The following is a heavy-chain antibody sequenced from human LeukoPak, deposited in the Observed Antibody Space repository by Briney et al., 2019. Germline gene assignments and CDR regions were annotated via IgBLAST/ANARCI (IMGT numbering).Heavy chain of an antibody. J-gene: IGHJ3*02. CDR3: ARDGTDYGDAFDI. CDR2: IYYSGST. CDR1: GGSISSGGYY. V-gene: IGHV4-31*03. Sequence: SQTLSLTCTVSGGSISSGGYYWSWMRQHPGKGLEWIGYIYYSGSTYYNPSLKSRVTISVDTSKNQFSLKLSSVTAADTAVYYCARDGTDYGDAFDIWGQGTMVTVSS. D-gene: IGHD4-17*01.